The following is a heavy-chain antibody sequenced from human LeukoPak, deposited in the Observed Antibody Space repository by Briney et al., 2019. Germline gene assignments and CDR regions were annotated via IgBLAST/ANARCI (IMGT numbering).Heavy chain of an antibody. CDR1: GFTFSIYD. D-gene: IGHD4/OR15-4a*01. V-gene: IGHV3-30*02. Sequence: GGSLRLSCATSGFTFSIYDIDWVRQAPGKGLEWVAYIRYDEITKYYANSVRGRFTISRNIYKNTVYLHMNTLRVEDTAIYYCTKGGLNGVNYRSAYWGQGSLVTVSS. J-gene: IGHJ4*02. CDR2: IRYDEITK. CDR3: TKGGLNGVNYRSAY.